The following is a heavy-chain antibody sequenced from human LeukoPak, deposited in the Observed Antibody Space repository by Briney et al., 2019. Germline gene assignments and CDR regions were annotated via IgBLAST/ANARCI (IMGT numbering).Heavy chain of an antibody. J-gene: IGHJ6*02. CDR2: ISSSSSYI. D-gene: IGHD3-16*01. Sequence: GGSLRLSCAASGFTFSSYSMNWVRQAPGKGLEWVSSISSSSSYIYYADSVKGRFTISRDNAKNSLYLQMNSLRAEDTAVYYCARDNVLGDPVGRYYYYGVDVWGQGTTVTVSS. V-gene: IGHV3-21*01. CDR1: GFTFSSYS. CDR3: ARDNVLGDPVGRYYYYGVDV.